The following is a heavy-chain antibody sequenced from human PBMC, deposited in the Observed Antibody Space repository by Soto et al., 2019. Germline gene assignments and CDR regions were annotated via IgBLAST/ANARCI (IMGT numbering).Heavy chain of an antibody. J-gene: IGHJ6*02. V-gene: IGHV5-51*01. Sequence: EVQLVQAGAEVKKPGESLKISCKGSGYNIATYWIAWVRQLPGKGPEWMGIIYPGDSDTSSSPSFQGQVTISVDKSISTAYLQWNSLKASDTAVYYCARRGYSYGLDVWGQGTKVTVSS. CDR3: ARRGYSYGLDV. CDR1: GYNIATYW. D-gene: IGHD4-4*01. CDR2: IYPGDSDT.